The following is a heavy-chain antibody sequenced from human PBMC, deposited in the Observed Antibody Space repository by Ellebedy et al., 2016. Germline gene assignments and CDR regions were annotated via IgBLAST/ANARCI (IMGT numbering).Heavy chain of an antibody. J-gene: IGHJ6*02. CDR3: ARVVGELSSWGYYYGMDV. D-gene: IGHD3-16*02. CDR2: IYYSGST. Sequence: SETLSLXCTVSGGSISSYYWSWIRQPPGKGLEWIGYIYYSGSTNYNPSLKSRVTISVDTSKNQFSLKLSSVTAADTAVYYCARVVGELSSWGYYYGMDVWGQGTTVTVSS. CDR1: GGSISSYY. V-gene: IGHV4-59*01.